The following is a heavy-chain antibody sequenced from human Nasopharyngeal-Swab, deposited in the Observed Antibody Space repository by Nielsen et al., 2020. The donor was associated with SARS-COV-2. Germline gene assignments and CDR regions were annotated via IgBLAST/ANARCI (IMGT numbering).Heavy chain of an antibody. D-gene: IGHD1-26*01. V-gene: IGHV4-31*03. J-gene: IGHJ4*02. CDR2: IYYSGNT. CDR3: ARGWAGHYFDY. CDR1: GASITSGCYY. Sequence: SETLSLTCTVSGASITSGCYYWSWIRHLPGRGLEWIGYIYYSGNTFYNPSLKSRVTMSVDTSENQFSLNLNSVTAADTAVYYCARGWAGHYFDYWGQGTLVTVSS.